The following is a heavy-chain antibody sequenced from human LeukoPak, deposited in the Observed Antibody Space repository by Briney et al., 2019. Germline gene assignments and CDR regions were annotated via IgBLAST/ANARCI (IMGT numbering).Heavy chain of an antibody. CDR3: ASVYKNGMDV. Sequence: EASVKVSCTASGYTLTSYYLHWVRQAPGQGLEWMAIINPSGDTTSHAQKFQGRVTMTRDTSASTVYMELSSLGSEDTAVYYCASVYKNGMDVWGQGTTVTVSS. V-gene: IGHV1-46*01. D-gene: IGHD5-24*01. CDR1: GYTLTSYY. J-gene: IGHJ6*02. CDR2: INPSGDTT.